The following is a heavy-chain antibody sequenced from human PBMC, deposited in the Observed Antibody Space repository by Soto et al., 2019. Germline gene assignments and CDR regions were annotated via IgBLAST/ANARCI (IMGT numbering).Heavy chain of an antibody. V-gene: IGHV3-73*01. CDR3: AKDYSLGLR. Sequence: SLRISCAASXFTFSGSAMQWVRQASGKGLEWVGRIRTEPYSYAAAYAASVKGRFTIFRDDSKNTVYLQMDSLRVEDTAVYYCAKDYSLGLRWGLGTLVTVSS. CDR2: IRTEPYSYAA. J-gene: IGHJ4*02. D-gene: IGHD4-4*01. CDR1: XFTFSGSA.